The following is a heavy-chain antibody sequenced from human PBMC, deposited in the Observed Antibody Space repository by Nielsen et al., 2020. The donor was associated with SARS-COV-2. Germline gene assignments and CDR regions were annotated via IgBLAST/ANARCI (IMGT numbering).Heavy chain of an antibody. CDR2: IDWDDDE. J-gene: IGHJ4*02. CDR1: GFSLSTSGMC. CDR3: ARTAARRLPFDY. V-gene: IGHV2-70*11. Sequence: SGPTLVKPTQTLTLTCTFSGFSLSTSGMCVSWIRQPPGKALEWLARIDWDDDEYYSTSLETRLTISKDTSKNQVVLTMTNMDPADTATYYCARTAARRLPFDYWGQGTLVTVSS. D-gene: IGHD6-6*01.